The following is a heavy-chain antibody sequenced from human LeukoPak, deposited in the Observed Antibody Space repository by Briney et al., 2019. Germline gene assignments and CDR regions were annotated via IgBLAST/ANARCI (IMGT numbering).Heavy chain of an antibody. CDR1: GFTVSSNS. J-gene: IGHJ6*03. Sequence: GGSLRLSCTVSGFTVSSNSMSWVRQAPGKGLEWVSFIYSGGNTHYSDSVKGRFTISRDNAKNSLYLQMNSLRAEDTAVYYCAREKEGYCSRTSCYLDYYYYYMDVWGKGTTVTISS. V-gene: IGHV3-53*01. CDR3: AREKEGYCSRTSCYLDYYYYYMDV. D-gene: IGHD2-2*01. CDR2: IYSGGNT.